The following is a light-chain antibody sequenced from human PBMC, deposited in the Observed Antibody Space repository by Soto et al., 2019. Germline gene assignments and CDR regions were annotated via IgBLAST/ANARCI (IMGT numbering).Light chain of an antibody. V-gene: IGLV2-14*01. J-gene: IGLJ1*01. CDR1: SSDVGGYNY. CDR3: SSYTSSSTLV. CDR2: DVS. Sequence: QSALTQPASVSGSPGQSITISCTGTSSDVGGYNYVSWYQQHPGKAPKLMSYDVSNRPSGVSTRFSGSKSGNTASLTISGLQAEDEADYYCSSYTSSSTLVFGTGTKLTVL.